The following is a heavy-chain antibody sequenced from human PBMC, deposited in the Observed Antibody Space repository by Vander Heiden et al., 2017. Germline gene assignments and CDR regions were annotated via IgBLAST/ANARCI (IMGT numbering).Heavy chain of an antibody. V-gene: IGHV5-51*01. Sequence: EVQLVQSGAEVKKPGESLKISCKGSGYSFTSYWIGWVRQVPGKGLEWMGIIYPGDSNTRYSPSCQGQVTISVDKSTSTAYLQWSSLKASDTAMYYCARVGRPAAAGEFDYWGQGNLVTVSS. CDR3: ARVGRPAAAGEFDY. CDR1: GYSFTSYW. D-gene: IGHD6-13*01. J-gene: IGHJ4*02. CDR2: IYPGDSNT.